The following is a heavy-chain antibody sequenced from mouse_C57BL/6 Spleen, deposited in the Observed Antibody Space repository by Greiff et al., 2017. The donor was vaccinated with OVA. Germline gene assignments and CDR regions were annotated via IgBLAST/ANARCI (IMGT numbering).Heavy chain of an antibody. V-gene: IGHV1-52*01. Sequence: QVQLQQPGAELVRPGSSVKLSCKASGYTFTSYWMHWVKQRPIQGLEWIGNIDPSDSNTHYNQKFKDKATLTVDKSSSTAYMQLSSLTSEDSAVYYCARGHGSNYEIAMGGWGQGTSVTVAS. J-gene: IGHJ4*01. CDR2: IDPSDSNT. CDR1: GYTFTSYW. CDR3: ARGHGSNYEIAMGG. D-gene: IGHD1-1*01.